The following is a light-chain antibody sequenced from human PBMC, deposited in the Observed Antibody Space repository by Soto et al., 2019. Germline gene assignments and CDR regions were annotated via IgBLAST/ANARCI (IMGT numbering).Light chain of an antibody. CDR2: DVT. CDR3: SSYTDRKNLV. J-gene: IGLJ1*01. V-gene: IGLV2-8*01. Sequence: ALTQSPSASGSPGQSVTISCTGTSSDIGGYNSVSWYQQHPGKAPKVMIYDVTKRPSGVPDRFSGSKSGNTASLTVSALQAEDEADYYCSSYTDRKNLVFGTGTKV. CDR1: SSDIGGYNS.